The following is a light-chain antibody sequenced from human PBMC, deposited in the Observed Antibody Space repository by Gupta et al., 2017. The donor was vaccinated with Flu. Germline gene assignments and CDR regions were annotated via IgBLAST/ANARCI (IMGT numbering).Light chain of an antibody. V-gene: IGKV1-5*03. CDR3: QQYQSFSWT. CDR1: QTVGNW. Sequence: IQMTQSPSTLSASIADRVTITCRASQTVGNWLAWYQQKPGKAPRLLIYRASTLESGVPSRFSGSGSGTDFTLTITSLQPEDFATYYCQQYQSFSWTFGQGTRVEIK. CDR2: RAS. J-gene: IGKJ1*01.